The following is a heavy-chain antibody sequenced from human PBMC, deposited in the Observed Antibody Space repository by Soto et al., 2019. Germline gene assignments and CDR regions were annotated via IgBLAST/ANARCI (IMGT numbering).Heavy chain of an antibody. Sequence: GGSLRLSCAASGFTLSRFELHWVRQAPGKGLEWISYISSSGSTAYYASSVEGRCTISRDNANNSVYLQMDSLRAEDTALYYCTRAAWFPYLSFYWGQGALVTVSS. J-gene: IGHJ4*02. V-gene: IGHV3-48*03. CDR1: GFTLSRFE. CDR3: TRAAWFPYLSFY. CDR2: ISSSGSTA. D-gene: IGHD3-10*01.